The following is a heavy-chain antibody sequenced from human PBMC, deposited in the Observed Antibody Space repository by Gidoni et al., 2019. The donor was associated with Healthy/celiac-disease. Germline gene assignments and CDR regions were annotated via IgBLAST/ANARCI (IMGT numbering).Heavy chain of an antibody. V-gene: IGHV3-43*01. CDR2: ISWDGGST. J-gene: IGHJ4*02. CDR3: AKEDVTTALDY. D-gene: IGHD4-17*01. Sequence: EVQLVESGGVVVQSGGSLRLSWAASGFTFDDYTMHWIRQAPGKGLEWGSLISWDGGSTYYADSVKGRFTISRDNSKNSLYLQMNSLRTEDTALYYCAKEDVTTALDYWGQGTLVTVSS. CDR1: GFTFDDYT.